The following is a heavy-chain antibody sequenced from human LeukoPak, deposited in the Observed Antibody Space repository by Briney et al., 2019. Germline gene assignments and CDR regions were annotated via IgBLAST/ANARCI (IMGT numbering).Heavy chain of an antibody. Sequence: ASVKVSCKASGYTFTGYYMHWVRQAPGQGLEWMGWINPNSGGTNYAQKFQGRVTMTRDTSISTAYMELSRLRSDDTAVYYCAREWGVDTAKVRGQGFDYWGQGTLVTVSS. J-gene: IGHJ4*02. D-gene: IGHD5-18*01. V-gene: IGHV1-2*02. CDR1: GYTFTGYY. CDR2: INPNSGGT. CDR3: AREWGVDTAKVRGQGFDY.